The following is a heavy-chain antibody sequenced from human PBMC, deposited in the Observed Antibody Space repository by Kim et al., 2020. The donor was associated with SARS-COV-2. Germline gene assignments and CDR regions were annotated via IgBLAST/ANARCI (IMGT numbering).Heavy chain of an antibody. D-gene: IGHD1-26*01. Sequence: SETLSLTCTVSGGSISSGGYYWSWIRQHPGKGLEWIGYTYYSGSTYYNPSLKSRVTISVDTSKNQFSLKLSSVTAADTAVYYCARAQLCRGCIVGATTTFDYWGQGTLVTVSS. V-gene: IGHV4-31*03. CDR1: GGSISSGGYY. CDR2: TYYSGST. J-gene: IGHJ4*02. CDR3: ARAQLCRGCIVGATTTFDY.